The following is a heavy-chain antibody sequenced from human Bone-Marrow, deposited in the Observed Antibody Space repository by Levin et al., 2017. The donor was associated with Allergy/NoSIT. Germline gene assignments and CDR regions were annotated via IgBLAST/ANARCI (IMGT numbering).Heavy chain of an antibody. J-gene: IGHJ6*04. D-gene: IGHD2-2*01. Sequence: SGPTLVKPTQTLTLTCTFSGFTLDLYEVGVGWIRQSPGKAPEWLAFIHWDGAEHYSPSLRSRLTITKDNSKNQVVLTMTNVDPVDTGTYYCGHSHCISTSCYGRRGYYYGVDFWGEGLTVTVSS. V-gene: IGHV2-5*02. CDR3: GHSHCISTSCYGRRGYYYGVDF. CDR1: GFTLDLYEVG. CDR2: IHWDGAE.